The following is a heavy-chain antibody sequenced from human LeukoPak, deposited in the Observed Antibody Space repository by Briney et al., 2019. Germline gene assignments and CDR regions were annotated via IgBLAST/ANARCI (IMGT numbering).Heavy chain of an antibody. CDR1: GYSINNYW. CDR2: IYPADSDI. CDR3: ARQEYCSGGSCYTWFDP. D-gene: IGHD2-15*01. V-gene: IGHV5-51*01. J-gene: IGHJ5*02. Sequence: GESLKISCKGSGYSINNYWIGWVRQMPGKGLEWMGIIYPADSDIRYSPSFQGQVTISADKSISTVYLQWSSLKASDAAMYYCARQEYCSGGSCYTWFDPWGQGTLVTVSS.